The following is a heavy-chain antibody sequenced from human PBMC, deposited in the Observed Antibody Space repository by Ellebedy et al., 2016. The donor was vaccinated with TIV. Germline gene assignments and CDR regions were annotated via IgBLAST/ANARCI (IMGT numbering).Heavy chain of an antibody. V-gene: IGHV3-9*01. Sequence: SLKISCAASGFTFDDYAMHWVQQAPGKGLEWVSGISWNSNSIGYADFVKGRFTISRDNAKNFLYLQMNSLKNEDTALYYCAKDFLPGIAAGGIRGAFDYWGQGILVTVSS. D-gene: IGHD6-13*01. J-gene: IGHJ4*02. CDR2: ISWNSNSI. CDR1: GFTFDDYA. CDR3: AKDFLPGIAAGGIRGAFDY.